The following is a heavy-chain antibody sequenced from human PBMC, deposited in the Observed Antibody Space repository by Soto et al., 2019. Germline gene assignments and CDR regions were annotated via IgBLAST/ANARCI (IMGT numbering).Heavy chain of an antibody. CDR2: IYSSGSP. D-gene: IGHD2-2*01. CDR1: GGSISGYF. J-gene: IGHJ3*02. Sequence: QVQLQESGPGLVKPSETLSLTCAVSGGSISGYFWSWIRQPPGTGLEWIGYIYSSGSPTSNPALERRATMSGDTAKSRFSLRLSSVTAADTAVYYGARRYCSGSNCYSAVDIGGQGTLVAVSS. V-gene: IGHV4-59*08. CDR3: ARRYCSGSNCYSAVDI.